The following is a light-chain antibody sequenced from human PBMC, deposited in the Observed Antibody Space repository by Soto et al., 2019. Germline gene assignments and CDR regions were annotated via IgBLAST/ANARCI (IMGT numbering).Light chain of an antibody. Sequence: EVVLTQSPGTLSLSPGERAILSCRASQSVNSRYLAWYQQKHGQAPRLLISGASSRATGIPDRFSGSGSGTDFTLIINRLEADDFAVYYCQHYDIAPLSFGGGTEVEI. CDR1: QSVNSRY. CDR2: GAS. J-gene: IGKJ4*01. V-gene: IGKV3-20*01. CDR3: QHYDIAPLS.